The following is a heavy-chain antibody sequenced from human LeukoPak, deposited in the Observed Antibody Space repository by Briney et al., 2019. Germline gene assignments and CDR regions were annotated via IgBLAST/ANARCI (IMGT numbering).Heavy chain of an antibody. CDR1: GGSISSSSYY. D-gene: IGHD3-3*01. CDR2: IYYSGST. CDR3: ARNRTGGGGGVVYDFWSGYYDAFDI. Sequence: SETLSLTCTVSGGSISSSSYYWGWIRQPPGKGLEWIGSIYYSGSTYYNPSLKSRVTISVDTSKNQFSLKLSSVTAADTAVYYWARNRTGGGGGVVYDFWSGYYDAFDIWGQGTMVTVSS. J-gene: IGHJ3*02. V-gene: IGHV4-39*01.